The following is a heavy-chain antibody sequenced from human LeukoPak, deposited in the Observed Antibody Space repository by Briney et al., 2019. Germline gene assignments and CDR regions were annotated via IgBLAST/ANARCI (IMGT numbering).Heavy chain of an antibody. D-gene: IGHD3-9*01. Sequence: ASVKVSCKASGYTFTNYDINWVRQATGQGPEWIAWMSPKSGYTVFAQNFQGRVTITRDTSISTAYMELSSLRSEDTAVYYCARGVHVLRYFDWSRHKTGNAFDIWGQGTMVTVSS. CDR3: ARGVHVLRYFDWSRHKTGNAFDI. CDR2: MSPKSGYT. V-gene: IGHV1-8*02. J-gene: IGHJ3*02. CDR1: GYTFTNYD.